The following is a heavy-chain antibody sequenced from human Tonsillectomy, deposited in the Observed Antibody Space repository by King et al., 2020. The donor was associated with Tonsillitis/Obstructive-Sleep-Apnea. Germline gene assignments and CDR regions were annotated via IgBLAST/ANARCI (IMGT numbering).Heavy chain of an antibody. Sequence: VQLVESGGGLVKPGGSLRLSCAASAFTFSTYSMNWVRQAPGKGLEWVSSISSRSSYIYYADSVKGRFTISRDNTKNSLYLQMNSLRAEDTAVYYCARPRVREVITLDFDYWGQGTLVTVSS. CDR2: ISSRSSYI. V-gene: IGHV3-21*01. J-gene: IGHJ4*02. D-gene: IGHD3-10*01. CDR3: ARPRVREVITLDFDY. CDR1: AFTFSTYS.